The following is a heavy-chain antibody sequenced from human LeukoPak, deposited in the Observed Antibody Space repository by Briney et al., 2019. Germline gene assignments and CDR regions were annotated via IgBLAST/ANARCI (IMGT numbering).Heavy chain of an antibody. D-gene: IGHD2-15*01. CDR2: INHSGST. Sequence: PSETLSLTCAVYGDSFSGYYWTWIRQPPGKGLEWIGEINHSGSTNYNPSLKSRITISVDTSKNQFSLKLNSVTAADTAVYYCARVTNRGYCSGGSCYFDSWGQGTLVTVSS. J-gene: IGHJ4*02. CDR3: ARVTNRGYCSGGSCYFDS. CDR1: GDSFSGYY. V-gene: IGHV4-34*01.